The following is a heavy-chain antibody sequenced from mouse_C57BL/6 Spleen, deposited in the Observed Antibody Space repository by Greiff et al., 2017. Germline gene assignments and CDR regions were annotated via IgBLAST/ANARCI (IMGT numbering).Heavy chain of an antibody. CDR2: IYPGDGDT. J-gene: IGHJ4*01. Sequence: VQLQQSGASVKISCKASGYAFSSYWMNWVKQRPGKGLEWIGQIYPGDGDTNYNGKFKGKATLTADKSSSTAYMQLSSLTSEDSAVYFCARWGIYYGNYEAMDYWGQGTSVTVSS. CDR1: GYAFSSYW. D-gene: IGHD2-1*01. V-gene: IGHV1-80*01. CDR3: ARWGIYYGNYEAMDY.